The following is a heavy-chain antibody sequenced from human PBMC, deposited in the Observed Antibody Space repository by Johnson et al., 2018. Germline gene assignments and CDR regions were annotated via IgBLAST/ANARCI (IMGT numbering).Heavy chain of an antibody. D-gene: IGHD4-23*01. J-gene: IGHJ5*02. CDR1: GYTFISYD. V-gene: IGHV1-8*01. CDR3: ARDYGGSSGWFDP. Sequence: QVQLVESGAEVKKPGASVKVSCKASGYTFISYDINWVRQAPGQGLEWVGWMNPNSGETGYAQKFQGRITMTRETSISTAYIELSSLRSEDTAVYYCARDYGGSSGWFDPWGQGTLVTVSS. CDR2: MNPNSGET.